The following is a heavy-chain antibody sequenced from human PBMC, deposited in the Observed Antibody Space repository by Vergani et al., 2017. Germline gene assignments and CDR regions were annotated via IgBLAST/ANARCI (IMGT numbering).Heavy chain of an antibody. CDR3: ARLPPCLDTAMGCRYYYGMDV. CDR2: IYPGDSDT. Sequence: EVQLVQSGAEVKKPGESLKISCKGSGYSFTSYWIGWVRQMPGKGLEWMGIIYPGDSDTRYSPSFQGQVTISADKSISTAYLQWSSLKASDTAMYYCARLPPCLDTAMGCRYYYGMDVWGQGTTVTVSS. J-gene: IGHJ6*02. D-gene: IGHD5-18*01. CDR1: GYSFTSYW. V-gene: IGHV5-51*01.